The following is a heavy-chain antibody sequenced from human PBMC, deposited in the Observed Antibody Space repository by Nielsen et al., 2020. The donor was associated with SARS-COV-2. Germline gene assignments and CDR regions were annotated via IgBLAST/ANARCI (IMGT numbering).Heavy chain of an antibody. D-gene: IGHD6-13*01. Sequence: GESLKISCAASGFTVSSNYMSWVRQAPGKGLEWVSAISGSGGSTYYADSVKGRFTISRDNAKNSLYLQMNSLRAEDTALYHCARGSSSWTQYKYGMDVWGQGTTVTVSS. J-gene: IGHJ6*02. V-gene: IGHV3-23*01. CDR3: ARGSSSWTQYKYGMDV. CDR2: ISGSGGST. CDR1: GFTVSSNY.